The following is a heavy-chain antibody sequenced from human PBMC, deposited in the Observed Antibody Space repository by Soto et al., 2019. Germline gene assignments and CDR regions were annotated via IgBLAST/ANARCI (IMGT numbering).Heavy chain of an antibody. J-gene: IGHJ6*02. CDR1: GASISNTYW. D-gene: IGHD3-22*01. V-gene: IGHV4-4*07. CDR3: ARGRGYYDSSWVYYYGMDV. Sequence: TSETLSLTCAVSGASISNTYWWSWVRQAPGKGLEWIGRIYTSGSTNYNPSLKSRVTMSVDTSKNQFSLKLSSVTAADTAVYYCARGRGYYDSSWVYYYGMDVWGQGTTVTVSS. CDR2: IYTSGST.